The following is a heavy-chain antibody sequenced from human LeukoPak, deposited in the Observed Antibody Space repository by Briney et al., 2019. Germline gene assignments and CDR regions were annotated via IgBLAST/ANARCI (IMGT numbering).Heavy chain of an antibody. J-gene: IGHJ6*03. CDR1: GYTFTIYG. CDR2: ISAYNGNT. CDR3: ARAGSRGDYYYYMNV. D-gene: IGHD3-10*01. V-gene: IGHV1-18*01. Sequence: ASVKVSCKASGYTFTIYGISWVRQAPGQGLEWMGWISAYNGNTHYAQKFQGRVTMTTDTSTSTAYMELRSLRSDDTAVYYCARAGSRGDYYYYMNVWAKGPRSPSP.